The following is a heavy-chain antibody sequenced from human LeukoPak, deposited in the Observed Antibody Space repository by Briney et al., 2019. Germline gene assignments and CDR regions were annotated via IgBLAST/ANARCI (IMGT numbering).Heavy chain of an antibody. J-gene: IGHJ3*02. Sequence: SSETLSLTCSVSGGSISSSIYYWGWIRQPPGKGLEWIGSIYYSGSTYYNPSLKSRVTISVDTSKNQFSLKLSSVTAADTAVYYCARALGDYDDSSGYTMAFDIWGQGTMVTVSS. V-gene: IGHV4-39*07. CDR1: GGSISSSIYY. CDR2: IYYSGST. D-gene: IGHD3-22*01. CDR3: ARALGDYDDSSGYTMAFDI.